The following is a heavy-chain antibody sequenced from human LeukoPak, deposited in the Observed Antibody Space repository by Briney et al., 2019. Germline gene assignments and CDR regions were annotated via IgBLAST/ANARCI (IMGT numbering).Heavy chain of an antibody. J-gene: IGHJ4*02. V-gene: IGHV3-49*03. CDR2: IRSKAYGGTT. D-gene: IGHD3-22*01. Sequence: GGPLRLSCTASGFTFGDYAMSWFRQAPGKGLEWVGFIRSKAYGGTTEYAASVKGRFTISRDDSKSIAYLQMNSLKTEDTAVYYCTRVSSITMIVVVIPFDYWGQGTLVTVSS. CDR1: GFTFGDYA. CDR3: TRVSSITMIVVVIPFDY.